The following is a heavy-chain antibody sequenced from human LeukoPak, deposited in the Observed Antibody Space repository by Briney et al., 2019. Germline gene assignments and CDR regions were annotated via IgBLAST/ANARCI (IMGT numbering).Heavy chain of an antibody. CDR1: GFTFRHYW. V-gene: IGHV3-7*04. J-gene: IGHJ4*02. CDR2: IKPDGSEK. CDR3: ARVVGTDEGADY. Sequence: PGGSLRLSCAASGFTFRHYWMNWVRQASGKGLEWVANIKPDGSEKRYADSVKGRFTISRDNAENSLYLQMNSLRAEDTAVYYCARVVGTDEGADYWGRGTLVTASS. D-gene: IGHD1-7*01.